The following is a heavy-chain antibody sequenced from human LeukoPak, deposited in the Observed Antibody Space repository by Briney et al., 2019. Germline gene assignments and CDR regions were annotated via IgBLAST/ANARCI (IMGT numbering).Heavy chain of an antibody. D-gene: IGHD3-22*01. CDR1: GGSISSYY. J-gene: IGHJ4*02. CDR3: ARGKSADYYDSSGYSDFDY. Sequence: PSETLSLTCTVSGGSISSYYWGWIRQPPGKGLEWIGSIYYSGSTYYNPSLKSRVTISVDTSKNQFSLKLSSVTAADTAVYYCARGKSADYYDSSGYSDFDYWGQGTLVTVSS. CDR2: IYYSGST. V-gene: IGHV4-39*07.